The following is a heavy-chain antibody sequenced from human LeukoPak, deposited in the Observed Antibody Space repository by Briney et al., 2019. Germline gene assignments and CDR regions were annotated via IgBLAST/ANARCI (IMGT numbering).Heavy chain of an antibody. D-gene: IGHD6-19*01. CDR1: GYTLTELS. CDR3: ATDTNIAVAGVFFIY. V-gene: IGHV1-24*01. Sequence: GASVKVSCKVSGYTLTELSMHWVRQAPGKGLEWMGGFDPEDGETIYAQKFQGRVTMTEDASTDTAYMELSSLRSEDTAVYYCATDTNIAVAGVFFIYWGQGTLVTVSS. CDR2: FDPEDGET. J-gene: IGHJ4*02.